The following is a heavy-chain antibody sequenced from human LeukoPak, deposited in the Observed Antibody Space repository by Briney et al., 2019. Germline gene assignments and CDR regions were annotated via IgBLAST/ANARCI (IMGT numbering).Heavy chain of an antibody. Sequence: GGSLRLSCAASGFTFSGHNMNWVRQAPGKGLEWISFVSISSGTIYYADSVKGRFRISRDNAKSSLDLEMNSLRAEDTAVYYCARDGELGSPADAFDIWGQGTMVTVSS. CDR1: GFTFSGHN. D-gene: IGHD1-26*01. CDR3: ARDGELGSPADAFDI. CDR2: VSISSGTI. V-gene: IGHV3-48*04. J-gene: IGHJ3*02.